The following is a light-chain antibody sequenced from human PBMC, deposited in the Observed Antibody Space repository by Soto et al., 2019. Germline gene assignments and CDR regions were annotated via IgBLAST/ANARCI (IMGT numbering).Light chain of an antibody. Sequence: DIQLTQSPSTRSASAGDRVTIICRASQTISSWLAWYQQKPGKAPKLLIYKASSLESGVPSRFSGSGSGTEFTLTISSLQPDDFATYDCQQYNSYSWTFGQGTKGDIK. CDR3: QQYNSYSWT. J-gene: IGKJ1*01. CDR1: QTISSW. V-gene: IGKV1-5*03. CDR2: KAS.